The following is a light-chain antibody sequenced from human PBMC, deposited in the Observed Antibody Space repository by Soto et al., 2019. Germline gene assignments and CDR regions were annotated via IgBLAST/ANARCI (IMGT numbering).Light chain of an antibody. CDR3: FSYAGSSTAL. V-gene: IGLV2-23*02. CDR1: SSDVGRYKL. Sequence: QSVLTQPDSVSGSPGQSITISCAGTSSDVGRYKLVSWYQQHPGSVPKLLIYEVTKRPSGVSNRFSGSKSGNTASLTISGLQTEDEASYYCFSYAGSSTALFGGGTQLTVL. J-gene: IGLJ2*01. CDR2: EVT.